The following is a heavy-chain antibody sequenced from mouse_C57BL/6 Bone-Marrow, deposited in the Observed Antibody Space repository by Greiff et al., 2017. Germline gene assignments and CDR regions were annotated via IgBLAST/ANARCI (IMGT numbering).Heavy chain of an antibody. D-gene: IGHD2-4*01. CDR1: GYTFTTSP. CDR2: FHPYNDDT. J-gene: IGHJ4*01. Sequence: QVQLQQSGAELVKPGASVKMSCKASGYTFTTSPIEWMKQNHGKSLEWIGNFHPYNDDTKYNEKFKGKATLTVEQSSSTVYLELSRLTSDDSAVYCCARGDYDYGGGGYYYAMDYWGQGTSVTVSS. CDR3: ARGDYDYGGGGYYYAMDY. V-gene: IGHV1-47*01.